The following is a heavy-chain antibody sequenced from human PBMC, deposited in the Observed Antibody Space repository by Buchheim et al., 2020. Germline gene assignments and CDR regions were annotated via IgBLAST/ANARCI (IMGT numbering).Heavy chain of an antibody. D-gene: IGHD1-26*01. CDR1: GYTFTRFY. Sequence: QVQLVQSGAEVKKPGASVRISCKASGYTFTRFYIHWFRQAPGQGLEWMGIINPGGEPITYALKFQGRVTMTRDTSMNTAYMERSSLRSEETVMYYSAREVGSTYCFDYWGQGTL. CDR3: AREVGSTYCFDY. J-gene: IGHJ4*02. V-gene: IGHV1-46*03. CDR2: INPGGEPI.